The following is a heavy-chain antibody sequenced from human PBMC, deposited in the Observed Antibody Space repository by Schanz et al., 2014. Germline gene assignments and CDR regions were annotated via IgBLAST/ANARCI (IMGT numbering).Heavy chain of an antibody. D-gene: IGHD3-10*01. CDR2: ISDYNGKT. CDR1: GYTLKNYG. V-gene: IGHV1-18*01. Sequence: QLQLVQSGAEVKKPGSSVKVSCTASGYTLKNYGISWVRQAPGLGLEWMGWISDYNGKTNYAQKFQDRVIMSTDRSSSTAYLELRSLTSDDSAIYYCARHRFGVFYYGLDVWGQGTTILDSS. CDR3: ARHRFGVFYYGLDV. J-gene: IGHJ6*02.